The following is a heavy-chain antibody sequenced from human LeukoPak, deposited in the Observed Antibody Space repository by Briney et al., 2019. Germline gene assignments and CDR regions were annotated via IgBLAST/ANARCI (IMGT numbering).Heavy chain of an antibody. J-gene: IGHJ6*02. CDR3: ARAIAVAGNYYYYYYGMDV. CDR1: GYTFTSYG. D-gene: IGHD6-19*01. Sequence: ASVKVSCKASGYTFTSYGISWVRQAPGQGLEWMGWISAYNGNTNYAQRLQSRVTMTTDTSTSTAYMELRSLRSDDTAVYYCARAIAVAGNYYYYYYGMDVWGQGTTVTVSS. CDR2: ISAYNGNT. V-gene: IGHV1-18*01.